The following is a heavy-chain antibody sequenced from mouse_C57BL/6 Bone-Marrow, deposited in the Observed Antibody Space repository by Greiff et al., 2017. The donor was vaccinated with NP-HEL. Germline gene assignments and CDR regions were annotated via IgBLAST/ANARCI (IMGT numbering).Heavy chain of an antibody. V-gene: IGHV1-78*01. J-gene: IGHJ4*01. CDR1: GYTFTDHT. D-gene: IGHD1-1*01. CDR2: IYPRDGST. Sequence: QVQLQQSDAELVKPGASVKISCKVSGYTFTDHTIHWMKQRPEQGLEWIGYIYPRDGSTKYNEKFKGKATLTADKSSSTAYMQLNSLTSEDSAVYFCASPNYYGSSRYYAMDYWGQGTSVTVSS. CDR3: ASPNYYGSSRYYAMDY.